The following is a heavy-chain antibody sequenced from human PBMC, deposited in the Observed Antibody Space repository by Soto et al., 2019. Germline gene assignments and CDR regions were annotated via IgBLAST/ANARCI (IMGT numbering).Heavy chain of an antibody. V-gene: IGHV4-59*01. CDR3: TRGGSGHPFDY. Sequence: WTWLRQPPGKGLEWIGNVHYSGSTHYSPSLKSRVIISVDTSENQSSLKLFSVTTADTAVYYCTRGGSGHPFDYWGQGTLVTVSS. J-gene: IGHJ4*02. CDR2: VHYSGST. D-gene: IGHD1-26*01.